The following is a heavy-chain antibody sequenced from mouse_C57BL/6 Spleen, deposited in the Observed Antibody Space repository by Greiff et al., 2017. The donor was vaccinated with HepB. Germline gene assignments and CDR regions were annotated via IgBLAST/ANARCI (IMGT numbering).Heavy chain of an antibody. J-gene: IGHJ2*01. CDR3: ARYPRYSKRDFDY. CDR1: GYTFTDYN. V-gene: IGHV1-22*01. D-gene: IGHD2-5*01. CDR2: INPNNGGT. Sequence: VQLQQSGPELVKPGASVKMSCKASGYTFTDYNMHWVKQSHGKSLEWIGYINPNNGGTSYNQKFKGKATFTVNKSSSTAYMELRSLTSEDSAVYYCARYPRYSKRDFDYRGQGTTLTVSS.